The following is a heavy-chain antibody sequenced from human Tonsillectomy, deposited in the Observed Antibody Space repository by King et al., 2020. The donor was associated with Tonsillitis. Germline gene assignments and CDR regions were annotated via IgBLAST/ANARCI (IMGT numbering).Heavy chain of an antibody. CDR3: ARAFRDFWSGYGGMNWFDP. CDR2: IKQDGSEK. Sequence: VQLVESGGGLVQPGGSLRLSCAASGFTFSSYWMSWVRQAPGKGLEWVANIKQDGSEKYYVDSVKGRFTISRDNAKNSLYLQMNSLRAGDTAVYYCARAFRDFWSGYGGMNWFDPWGQGTLVTVSS. J-gene: IGHJ5*02. V-gene: IGHV3-7*01. D-gene: IGHD3-3*01. CDR1: GFTFSSYW.